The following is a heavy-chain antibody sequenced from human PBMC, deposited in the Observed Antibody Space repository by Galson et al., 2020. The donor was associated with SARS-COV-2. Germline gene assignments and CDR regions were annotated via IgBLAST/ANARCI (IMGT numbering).Heavy chain of an antibody. V-gene: IGHV1-69*06. CDR1: GGTFSSYA. J-gene: IGHJ6*02. Sequence: SVKVSCKASGGTFSSYAISWVRQAPGQGLEWMGGIIPIFGTANYAQKFQGRVTITADKSTSTAYMELSSLRSEDTAVYYCARDRKGGGYSYGHASDYYYYGMDVWGQGTTVTVSS. D-gene: IGHD5-18*01. CDR3: ARDRKGGGYSYGHASDYYYYGMDV. CDR2: IIPIFGTA.